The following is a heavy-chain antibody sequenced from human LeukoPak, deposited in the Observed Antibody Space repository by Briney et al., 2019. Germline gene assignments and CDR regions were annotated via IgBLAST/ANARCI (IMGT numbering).Heavy chain of an antibody. CDR2: INPSGGST. Sequence: ASVKGFCKASGYTFTSYYMHWVRHAPGQGLEWMGIINPSGGSTSYAQKFQGRVTMTRDTSTSTVYMELSSLRSEDTAVYYCARDLYSRDSSSWYYNYWGQGTLVTVSS. CDR1: GYTFTSYY. CDR3: ARDLYSRDSSSWYYNY. D-gene: IGHD6-13*01. J-gene: IGHJ4*02. V-gene: IGHV1-46*01.